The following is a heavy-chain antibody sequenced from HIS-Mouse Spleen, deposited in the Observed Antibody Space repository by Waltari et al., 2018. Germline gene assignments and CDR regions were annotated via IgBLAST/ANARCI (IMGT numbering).Heavy chain of an antibody. V-gene: IGHV4-39*07. D-gene: IGHD6-13*01. CDR3: AREIPYSSSWYDWYFDL. J-gene: IGHJ2*01. CDR2: IYYSGST. CDR1: AGSISSSSYY. Sequence: QLQLQESGPGLVKPSETLSPTCTVSAGSISSSSYYWGWIGRPPGKGPEWIGSIYYSGSTYYNPSLKSRVTISVDTSKNQFSLKLSSVTAADTAVYYCAREIPYSSSWYDWYFDLWGRGTLVTVSS.